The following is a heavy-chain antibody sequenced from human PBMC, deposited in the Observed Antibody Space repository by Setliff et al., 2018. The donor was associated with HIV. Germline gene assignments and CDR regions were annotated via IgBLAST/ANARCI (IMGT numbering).Heavy chain of an antibody. V-gene: IGHV4-59*01. D-gene: IGHD2-21*02. CDR3: ASAGPYCGDDCPYNWLTP. CDR2: IYYSGST. J-gene: IGHJ5*02. Sequence: ASETLSLTCTVSGGSISSYYWSWIRQPPGKGLEWIGSIYYSGSTNYNPSLKSRVTISVDTSKNLFSLTLRSVTAADTAVYYCASAGPYCGDDCPYNWLTPWGQGTLVTVSS. CDR1: GGSISSYY.